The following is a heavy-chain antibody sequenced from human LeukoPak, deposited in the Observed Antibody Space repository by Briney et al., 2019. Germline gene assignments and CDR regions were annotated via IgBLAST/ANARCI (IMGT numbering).Heavy chain of an antibody. CDR1: GYTFTGYY. CDR2: INPNSGGT. D-gene: IGHD4-23*01. J-gene: IGHJ4*02. Sequence: ASVKVSCKASGYTFTGYYMHWVRQAPGQGLEWMGWINPNSGGTNYAQKFQGRVTMTRDTSISTAYMELSRLRSDDTAVYYCARGHFFYGGNTQLAYWGQGTLVTVSS. CDR3: ARGHFFYGGNTQLAY. V-gene: IGHV1-2*02.